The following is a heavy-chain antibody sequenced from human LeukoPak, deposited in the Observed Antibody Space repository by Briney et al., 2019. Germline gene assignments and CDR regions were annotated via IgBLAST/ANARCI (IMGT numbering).Heavy chain of an antibody. CDR1: GFTFSSYS. D-gene: IGHD6-13*01. CDR2: ISSSSSTI. CDR3: AREVAAAGTGDFDY. J-gene: IGHJ4*02. Sequence: PGGSLRLSCAASGFTFSSYSMNWVRQAPGKGLGWVSYISSSSSTIYYADSVKGRFTISRDNAKNSLYLQMNSLRAEDTAVYYCAREVAAAGTGDFDYWGQGTLVTVSS. V-gene: IGHV3-48*04.